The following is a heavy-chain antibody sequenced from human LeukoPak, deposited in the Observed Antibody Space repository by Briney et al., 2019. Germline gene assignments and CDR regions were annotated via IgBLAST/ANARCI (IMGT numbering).Heavy chain of an antibody. V-gene: IGHV3-48*03. CDR2: ISSSGSTI. J-gene: IGHJ5*02. CDR3: AREAKSYYDTTTGWFDP. CDR1: GFTFSSYE. D-gene: IGHD3-22*01. Sequence: GGSLRLSCAASGFTFSSYEVNWVRQAPGKGLEWVSYISSSGSTIYYADSVKGRFTISRDNAKNSLYLQMNSLRAEDTAVYYCAREAKSYYDTTTGWFDPWGQGTLVTVSS.